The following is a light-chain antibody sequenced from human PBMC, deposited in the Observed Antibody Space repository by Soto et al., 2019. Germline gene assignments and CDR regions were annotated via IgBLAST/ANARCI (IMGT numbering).Light chain of an antibody. CDR3: SSYTSSNTLYV. CDR1: SSDVGGYNY. Sequence: QSALTQPASVSGSPGQSVTISCTGTSSDVGGYNYVSWYQQHPGKAPKVMIYDVSNRPPGVSNRFSGSKSGNTASLTISGLQADDEADYYCSSYTSSNTLYVFGTGTKVTVL. J-gene: IGLJ1*01. V-gene: IGLV2-14*01. CDR2: DVS.